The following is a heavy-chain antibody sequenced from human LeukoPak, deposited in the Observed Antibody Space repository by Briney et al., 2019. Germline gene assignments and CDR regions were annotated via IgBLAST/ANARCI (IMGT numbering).Heavy chain of an antibody. D-gene: IGHD5-12*01. V-gene: IGHV1-2*02. CDR2: INPNSGGT. J-gene: IGHJ4*02. CDR1: GYTFTGYY. Sequence: GASVKVSCKASGYTFTGYYMHWVRQAPGQGLEWMGWINPNSGGTNYAQKFQGRVTMTRDTSISTAYMELSRLRSDDTAVYYWARDLGSGYDYFDYWGQGTLVTVSS. CDR3: ARDLGSGYDYFDY.